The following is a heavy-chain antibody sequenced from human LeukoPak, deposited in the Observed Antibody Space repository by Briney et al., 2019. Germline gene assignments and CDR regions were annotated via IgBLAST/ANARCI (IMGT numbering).Heavy chain of an antibody. Sequence: PGGSLRLSCAASGFTFSSYAMHWVRQAPGKGLEWVAVISYDGSNKYYADSVKGRFTISRDNSKNTLYLQMNSLRAEGTAVYYCVGSSGWYRPTFDYWGQGTLVTVS. D-gene: IGHD6-19*01. V-gene: IGHV3-30-3*01. CDR1: GFTFSSYA. CDR3: VGSSGWYRPTFDY. J-gene: IGHJ4*02. CDR2: ISYDGSNK.